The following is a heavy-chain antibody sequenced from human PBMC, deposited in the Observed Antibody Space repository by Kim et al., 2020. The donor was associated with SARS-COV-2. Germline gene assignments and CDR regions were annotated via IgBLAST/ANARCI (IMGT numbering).Heavy chain of an antibody. CDR2: ISYDGSNK. Sequence: GGSLRLSCAASGFTFSSYDMHWVRQAPGKGLEWVAVISYDGSNKYYADSVKGRFTISRDNSKNTLYLQMNSLRAEDTAVYYCAKGDCSSTSCYFWAYYY. CDR3: AKGDCSSTSCYFWAYYY. J-gene: IGHJ6*01. V-gene: IGHV3-30*18. CDR1: GFTFSSYD. D-gene: IGHD2-2*01.